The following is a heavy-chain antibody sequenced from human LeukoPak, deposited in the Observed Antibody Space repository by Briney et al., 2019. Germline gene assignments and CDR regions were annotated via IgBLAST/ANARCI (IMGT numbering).Heavy chain of an antibody. D-gene: IGHD3-16*02. CDR2: INWSGGST. V-gene: IGHV3-20*01. CDR3: ARDQPKISYDYVWGSYRYLPNWFDP. J-gene: IGHJ5*02. Sequence: GGSLRLSCAASGFTFDDYGMSWVRQAPGKGLEWVSGINWSGGSTGYADSVKGRFTISRDNAKNSLYLQMNSLRAEDTALYHCARDQPKISYDYVWGSYRYLPNWFDPWGQGTLVTVSS. CDR1: GFTFDDYG.